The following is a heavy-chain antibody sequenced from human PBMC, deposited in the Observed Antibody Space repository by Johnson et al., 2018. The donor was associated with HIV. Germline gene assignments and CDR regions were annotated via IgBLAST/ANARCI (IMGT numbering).Heavy chain of an antibody. CDR1: GFTFSDYY. V-gene: IGHV3-11*01. J-gene: IGHJ3*02. CDR2: IGSSGSPI. Sequence: QVQLVESGGGLVKPGGSLRLSCAASGFTFSDYYMSWIRQAPGKGLEWISYIGSSGSPIYYADSVRGRFTISRDNAKNSLYLQMNSLRAEDTAVYYCARPVIAADDAFDIWGQGTMVTVSS. CDR3: ARPVIAADDAFDI. D-gene: IGHD6-13*01.